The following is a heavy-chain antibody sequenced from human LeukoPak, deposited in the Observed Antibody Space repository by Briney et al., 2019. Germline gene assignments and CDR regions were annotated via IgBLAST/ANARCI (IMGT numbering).Heavy chain of an antibody. V-gene: IGHV1-69*05. CDR1: GGTFSSYA. J-gene: IGHJ4*02. D-gene: IGHD3-22*01. CDR2: IIPIFGTA. CDR3: ALVVSRSY. Sequence: SVKVSCKASGGTFSSYAISWVRQAPGQGLEWMGGIIPIFGTANYAQKFQGRVTITRDTSASTAYMELSSLRSEDTAVYYCALVVSRSYWGQGTLVTVSS.